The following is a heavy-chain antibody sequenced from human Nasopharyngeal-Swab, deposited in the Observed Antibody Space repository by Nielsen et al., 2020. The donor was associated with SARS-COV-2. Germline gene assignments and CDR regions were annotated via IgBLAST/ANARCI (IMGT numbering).Heavy chain of an antibody. CDR1: GYTFTSYD. V-gene: IGHV1-8*01. J-gene: IGHJ4*02. CDR2: MNPNSGNT. Sequence: ASVKVSCKASGYTFTSYDINWVRQASGQGLEWMGWMNPNSGNTGYAQKFQGRATMTRDTSISTAYMELSSLRSEDTAVYYCVRPRYCSAASCNKHSGVGLFDYWGQGTLVTVSS. D-gene: IGHD2-8*02. CDR3: VRPRYCSAASCNKHSGVGLFDY.